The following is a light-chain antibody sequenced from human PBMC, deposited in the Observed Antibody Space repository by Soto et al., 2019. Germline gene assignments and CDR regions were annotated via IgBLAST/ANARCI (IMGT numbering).Light chain of an antibody. CDR3: YSYAGSDTFV. Sequence: QSALTQPRSVSGSPGQSVTISCTGTSSDVGGYNYVTWYQQHPGRAPKVMIYDVKTRPSGVPDRFSGSKSGNTASLTISELQAEDEADYYCYSYAGSDTFVFGTGTKLTVL. CDR1: SSDVGGYNY. CDR2: DVK. J-gene: IGLJ1*01. V-gene: IGLV2-11*01.